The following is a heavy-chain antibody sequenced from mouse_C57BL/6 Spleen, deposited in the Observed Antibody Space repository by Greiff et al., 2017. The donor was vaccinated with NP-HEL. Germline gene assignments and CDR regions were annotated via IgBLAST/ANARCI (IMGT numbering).Heavy chain of an antibody. D-gene: IGHD2-5*01. CDR3: TSNPWFAY. CDR2: IRLKSDNYAT. CDR1: GFTFSNYW. J-gene: IGHJ3*01. Sequence: EVKLVESGGGLVQPGGSMKLSCVASGFTFSNYWMNWVRQSPETGLEWVAQIRLKSDNYATHYAESVKGRFTISRDDSKSSVYLQMNNLRAEDTGIYYCTSNPWFAYWGQGTLVTVSA. V-gene: IGHV6-3*01.